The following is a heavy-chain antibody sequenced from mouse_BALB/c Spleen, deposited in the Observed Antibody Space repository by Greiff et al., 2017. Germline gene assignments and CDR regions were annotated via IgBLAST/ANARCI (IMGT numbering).Heavy chain of an antibody. J-gene: IGHJ4*01. CDR1: GFTFSDYY. Sequence: EVQGVESGGGLVKPGGSLKLSCAASGFTFSDYYMYWVRQTPEKRLEWVATISDGGSYTYYPDSVKGRFTISRDNAKNTLYLQMSSLRSEDTAMYYCARLSYAMDYWGQGTSVTVSS. CDR3: ARLSYAMDY. V-gene: IGHV5-4*02. CDR2: ISDGGSYT.